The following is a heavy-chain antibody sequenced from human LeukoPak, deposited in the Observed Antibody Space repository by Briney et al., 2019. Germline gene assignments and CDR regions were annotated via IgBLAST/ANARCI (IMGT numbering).Heavy chain of an antibody. V-gene: IGHV4-59*01. CDR1: GGSIRSYY. CDR2: IYYSGST. J-gene: IGHJ6*03. Sequence: SETLSLTCTVSGGSIRSYYWSWIRQPPGKGLEWIGYIYYSGSTNYNPSLKSRVTISVDTSKNQFSLKLSSVTAADTAVYYCARDRYSRSPRPHYYYYMDVWGKGTTVTVSS. D-gene: IGHD1-1*01. CDR3: ARDRYSRSPRPHYYYYMDV.